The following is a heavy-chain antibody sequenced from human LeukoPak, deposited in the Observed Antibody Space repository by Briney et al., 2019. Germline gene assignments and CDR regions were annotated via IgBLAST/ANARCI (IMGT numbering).Heavy chain of an antibody. D-gene: IGHD3-22*01. CDR2: IYYSGST. V-gene: IGHV4-39*01. Sequence: SETLSLTCTVSGGSISSSRYYWGWIRQPPGKGLEWIGSIYYSGSTYYNPSLKSRVTISVDTSKNQFCLKLSSVTAADTAVYYCARHRWEATDYYDSWIDYWGQGTLVTVSS. CDR1: GGSISSSRYY. J-gene: IGHJ4*02. CDR3: ARHRWEATDYYDSWIDY.